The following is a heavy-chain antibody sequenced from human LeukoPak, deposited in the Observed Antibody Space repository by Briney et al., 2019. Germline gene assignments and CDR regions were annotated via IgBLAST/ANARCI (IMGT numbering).Heavy chain of an antibody. CDR2: IKQDGSEK. Sequence: GGSLRLSCAASGFTFSSYAMSWVRQAPGKGLEWVANIKQDGSEKYYVDSVKGRFTISRDNAKNSLYLQMNSLRAEDTAVYYCAREDGDYRFDYWGQGTLVTVSS. V-gene: IGHV3-7*01. J-gene: IGHJ4*02. CDR3: AREDGDYRFDY. CDR1: GFTFSSYA. D-gene: IGHD4-17*01.